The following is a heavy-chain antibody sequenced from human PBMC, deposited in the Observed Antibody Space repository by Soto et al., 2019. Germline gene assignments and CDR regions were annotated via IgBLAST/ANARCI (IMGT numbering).Heavy chain of an antibody. CDR2: IWSAGLT. CDR3: ARELPPDL. V-gene: IGHV3-53*01. CDR1: GFTVSSKY. D-gene: IGHD2-15*01. Sequence: PGGSLRLSCAASGFTVSSKYMNLVRQAPGKGLEWVSIIWSAGLTYYADSVRGRFTISRDISKNILFLQMNNLRAEDSAIYYCARELPPDLWGQGTLVTVSS. J-gene: IGHJ5*02.